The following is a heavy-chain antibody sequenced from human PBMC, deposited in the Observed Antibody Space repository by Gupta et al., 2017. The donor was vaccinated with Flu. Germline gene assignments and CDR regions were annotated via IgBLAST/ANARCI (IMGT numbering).Heavy chain of an antibody. CDR3: ARDPVAVATTPFYFDF. V-gene: IGHV1-69*01. D-gene: IGHD5-12*01. Sequence: APGQGLEWMGGNTPLLATSNYAQKFQGRVTITADESTNTAYMELSSLRSEDTAVYYCARDPVAVATTPFYFDFWGQGTLVTVSS. CDR2: NTPLLATS. J-gene: IGHJ4*02.